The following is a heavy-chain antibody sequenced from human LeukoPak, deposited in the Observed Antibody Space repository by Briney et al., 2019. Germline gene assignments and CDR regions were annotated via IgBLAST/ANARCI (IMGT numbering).Heavy chain of an antibody. V-gene: IGHV3-23*01. Sequence: GGSLRLSCAASGFTFSSYAMSWVRQAPGKGLEWVSGISGSGGSTYYADSVKGRFTISRDNSKNTLYLQMNSLRAEDTAVYHCAKDLPGYYYMDVWGKGTTVTVSS. CDR2: ISGSGGST. J-gene: IGHJ6*03. CDR1: GFTFSSYA. CDR3: AKDLPGYYYMDV.